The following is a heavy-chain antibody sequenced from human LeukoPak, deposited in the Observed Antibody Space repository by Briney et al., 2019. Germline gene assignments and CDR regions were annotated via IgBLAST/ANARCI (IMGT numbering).Heavy chain of an antibody. V-gene: IGHV4-34*01. Sequence: SETLSLTCAVYGGSFSGYYWSWIRQPPGKGLEWIGEINHSGSTNYNPSLKSRVTISVDTSKNQFSLKLSSVTAADTAVYYCARAREFSIQDFDYWGQGTLVTVSS. CDR2: INHSGST. D-gene: IGHD2-2*02. CDR1: GGSFSGYY. CDR3: ARAREFSIQDFDY. J-gene: IGHJ4*02.